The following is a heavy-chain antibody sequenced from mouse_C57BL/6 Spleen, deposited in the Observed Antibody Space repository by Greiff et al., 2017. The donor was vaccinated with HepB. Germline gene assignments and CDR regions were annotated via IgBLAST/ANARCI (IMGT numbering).Heavy chain of an antibody. CDR2: IYPRDGST. J-gene: IGHJ3*01. D-gene: IGHD2-12*01. CDR3: ADDTWFAY. V-gene: IGHV1-85*01. CDR1: GYTFTSYD. Sequence: VKLMESGPELVKPGASVKLSCKASGYTFTSYDINWVKQRPGQGLEWIGWIYPRDGSTKYNEKFKGKATLTVDTSSSTAYMELHSLTSEDSAVYFCADDTWFAYWGQGTLVTVSA.